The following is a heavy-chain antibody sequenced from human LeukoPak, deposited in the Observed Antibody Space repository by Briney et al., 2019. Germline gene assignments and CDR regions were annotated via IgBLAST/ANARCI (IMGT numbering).Heavy chain of an antibody. CDR2: IIPIFGTA. CDR3: ARDGSNWGHFDY. Sequence: ASVKVSCKASGGTFSSYAISWVRQAPGQGLEWMGGIIPIFGTANYAQKFQGRVTITADESTSTAYMELSSLRSEDTAVYYCARDGSNWGHFDYWGQGTLATVPS. CDR1: GGTFSSYA. V-gene: IGHV1-69*13. J-gene: IGHJ4*02. D-gene: IGHD7-27*01.